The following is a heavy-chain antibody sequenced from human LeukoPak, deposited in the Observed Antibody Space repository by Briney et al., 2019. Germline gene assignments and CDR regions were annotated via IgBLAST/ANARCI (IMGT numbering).Heavy chain of an antibody. CDR1: GFTFSSYA. Sequence: GGSLRLSCAASGFTFSSYAMSWVRQAPGKGLEWVSAISGSGGSTYYADSVKGRFTISRDNSKNTLYLQMNSLRAEDTAVYYCAASMERQLDRGAFDIWGQGTMVTVSS. D-gene: IGHD6-13*01. J-gene: IGHJ3*02. CDR3: AASMERQLDRGAFDI. CDR2: ISGSGGST. V-gene: IGHV3-23*01.